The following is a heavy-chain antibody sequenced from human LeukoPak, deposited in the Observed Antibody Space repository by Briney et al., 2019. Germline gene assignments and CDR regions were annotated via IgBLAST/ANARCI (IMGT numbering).Heavy chain of an antibody. J-gene: IGHJ4*02. CDR3: AGDSYYGSGSYYRYTFDY. CDR2: IYSGGTT. V-gene: IGHV3-53*01. D-gene: IGHD3-10*01. Sequence: PGGSLRLSCAASGFTVSSNYMSWVRQAPGKGLEWVSVIYSGGTTYYADSVKDRFTISRDNSKNTLYLQMNSLRAEDTAVYYCAGDSYYGSGSYYRYTFDYWGQGTLVTVSS. CDR1: GFTVSSNY.